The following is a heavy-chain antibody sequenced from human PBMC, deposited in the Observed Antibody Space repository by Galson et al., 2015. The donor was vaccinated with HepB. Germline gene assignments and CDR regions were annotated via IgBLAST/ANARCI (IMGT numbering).Heavy chain of an antibody. J-gene: IGHJ5*02. V-gene: IGHV5-51*01. Sequence: QSGAEVKKAGESLKISCKGSGYTFTRSWIGWVRQMPGKGLEWMGIIYPGDSDTRYSPSFQGHITISADKSISTAYLQWSSLKASDTAMYYCVRPRYTTTWFRGNNWFGPWGQGTLVTVSS. D-gene: IGHD2/OR15-2a*01. CDR1: GYTFTRSW. CDR2: IYPGDSDT. CDR3: VRPRYTTTWFRGNNWFGP.